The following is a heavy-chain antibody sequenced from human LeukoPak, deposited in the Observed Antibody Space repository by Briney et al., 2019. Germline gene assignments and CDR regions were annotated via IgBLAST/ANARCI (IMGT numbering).Heavy chain of an antibody. J-gene: IGHJ6*02. CDR1: GGTFSSYS. D-gene: IGHD1-26*01. CDR2: IIPIFDTA. Sequence: ASVNVSCKASGGTFSSYSISWVRQAPGQGLEWMGGIIPIFDTADYAQKFQGRVTITADESTSTAYMELSSLRSEDTAVFYCARISLGAIWGYYYGMDVWGQGTTVTVTS. V-gene: IGHV1-69*13. CDR3: ARISLGAIWGYYYGMDV.